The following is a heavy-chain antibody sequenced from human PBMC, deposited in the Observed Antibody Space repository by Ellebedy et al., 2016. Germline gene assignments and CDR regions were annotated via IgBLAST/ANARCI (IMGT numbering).Heavy chain of an antibody. D-gene: IGHD3-9*01. CDR2: ISSSSSYI. Sequence: GESLKISXAASGFTFSSYSMNWVRQAPGKGLEWVSSISSSSSYIYYADSVKGRFTISRDNAKNSLYLQMNSLRAEDTAVYYCARDIYDILTGSIDYWGQGTLVTVSS. V-gene: IGHV3-21*01. CDR3: ARDIYDILTGSIDY. J-gene: IGHJ4*02. CDR1: GFTFSSYS.